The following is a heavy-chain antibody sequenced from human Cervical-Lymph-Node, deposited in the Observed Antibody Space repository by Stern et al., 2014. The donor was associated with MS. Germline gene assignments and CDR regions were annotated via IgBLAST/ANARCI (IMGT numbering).Heavy chain of an antibody. CDR2: TRNKANSYTT. D-gene: IGHD2-15*01. V-gene: IGHV3-72*01. CDR3: ARGGGFCSGASCYDY. CDR1: GFTFSDHY. J-gene: IGHJ4*02. Sequence: EMQLVESGGGLVQPGGSLRLSCAASGFTFSDHYMDWVRQAPGKGLEWVGRTRNKANSYTTEYAASVKGRFTISRDDSKNSLYLQMNSLKTEDTAVYYCARGGGFCSGASCYDYWGQGTLVTVSS.